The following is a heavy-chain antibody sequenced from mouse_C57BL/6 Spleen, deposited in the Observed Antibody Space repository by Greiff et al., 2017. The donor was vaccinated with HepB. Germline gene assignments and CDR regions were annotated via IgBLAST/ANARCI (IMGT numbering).Heavy chain of an antibody. Sequence: QVQLQHSGAELVKPGASVKMSCKASGYTFTSYWITWVKQRPGQGLEWIGDIYPGSGSTNYNEKFKSKATLTVDTSSSTAYMQLSSLTSEDSAVYYCARAGYDPAWFAYWGQGTLVTVSA. D-gene: IGHD2-2*01. CDR1: GYTFTSYW. J-gene: IGHJ3*01. V-gene: IGHV1-55*01. CDR3: ARAGYDPAWFAY. CDR2: IYPGSGST.